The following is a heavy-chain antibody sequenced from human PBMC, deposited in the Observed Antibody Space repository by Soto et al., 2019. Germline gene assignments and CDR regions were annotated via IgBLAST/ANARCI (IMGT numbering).Heavy chain of an antibody. V-gene: IGHV4-34*01. D-gene: IGHD3-16*01. Sequence: SETLGLACVVYGGSFSGYYWSWIRQPPGKGLDWIGEINHSGSTNYNPSLKSRVTISVDTSKNQFSLKLSSVTAADTAVYYCAPRGGNWFDPWGQGTLVTVSS. CDR2: INHSGST. CDR1: GGSFSGYY. J-gene: IGHJ5*02. CDR3: APRGGNWFDP.